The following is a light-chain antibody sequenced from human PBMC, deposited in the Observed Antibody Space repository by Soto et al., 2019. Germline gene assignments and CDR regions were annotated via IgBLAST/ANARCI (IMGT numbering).Light chain of an antibody. CDR2: DVS. V-gene: IGLV2-11*01. CDR3: CSFAGTYTPPDV. CDR1: SSDVGGYNY. J-gene: IGLJ1*01. Sequence: QSALTQPRSVSGSPGQSVTISCTGTSSDVGGYNYVSWYQHHPGIAPKLMIYDVSKRPSGVPDRFSGSKSGNTASLTISGLQAEDEADYYCCSFAGTYTPPDVFGTGTKLTVL.